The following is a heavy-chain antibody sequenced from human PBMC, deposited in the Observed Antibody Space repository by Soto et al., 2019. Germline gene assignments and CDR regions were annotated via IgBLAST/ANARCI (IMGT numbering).Heavy chain of an antibody. Sequence: GGSLRLSCTASGFRFGDYAMSWFRQAPGKGLEWVGFIRRKAYGGTTEYAASVKGRFTISRDDSKSIAYLQTNSLKTEDTAVYYCTRDAQYSSGWYEGAFDIWGQGTMVTVS. CDR1: GFRFGDYA. V-gene: IGHV3-49*03. CDR2: IRRKAYGGTT. J-gene: IGHJ3*02. D-gene: IGHD6-19*01. CDR3: TRDAQYSSGWYEGAFDI.